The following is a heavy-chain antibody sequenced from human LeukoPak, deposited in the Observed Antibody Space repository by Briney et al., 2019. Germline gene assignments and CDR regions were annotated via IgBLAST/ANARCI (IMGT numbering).Heavy chain of an antibody. CDR2: INHSGST. V-gene: IGHV4-34*01. Sequence: KPSEILSLTCAVYGGSFSGYYWSWIRQPPGKGLEWIGEINHSGSTNYNPSLKGRVTISVDTSKNQFSLKLSSVTAADTAVYYCASGYSSSWYSRLVFDYSGQGTLVTVSS. D-gene: IGHD6-13*01. CDR1: GGSFSGYY. J-gene: IGHJ4*02. CDR3: ASGYSSSWYSRLVFDY.